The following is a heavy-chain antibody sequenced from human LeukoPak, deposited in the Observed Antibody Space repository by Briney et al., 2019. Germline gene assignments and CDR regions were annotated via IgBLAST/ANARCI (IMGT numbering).Heavy chain of an antibody. D-gene: IGHD3-10*01. J-gene: IGHJ5*02. V-gene: IGHV4-30-2*01. CDR1: GGSISSGGYS. Sequence: SETLSLTCAVSGGSISSGGYSWSWIRQPPGKGLEWIGYIYHSGSTYYNPSLKSRVTISVDRSKNQFSLKLSSVTAADTAVYYCARNDGYYYGSGSYEGWFDPWGQGTLVTVSS. CDR2: IYHSGST. CDR3: ARNDGYYYGSGSYEGWFDP.